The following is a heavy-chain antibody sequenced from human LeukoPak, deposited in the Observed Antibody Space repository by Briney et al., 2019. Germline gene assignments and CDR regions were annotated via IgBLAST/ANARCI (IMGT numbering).Heavy chain of an antibody. CDR1: GDSISYFY. V-gene: IGHV4-4*07. J-gene: IGHJ4*02. D-gene: IGHD3-22*01. Sequence: SETLSLTCSVSGDSISYFYWSWIRQAAGKGLEWIGRISGSGSTDYNASLKSRVTMSVDTSKNQLSLKVISVTAADTAVYYCARDYYDSSGYYPGVYYWGQGTLVTVSS. CDR3: ARDYYDSSGYYPGVYY. CDR2: ISGSGST.